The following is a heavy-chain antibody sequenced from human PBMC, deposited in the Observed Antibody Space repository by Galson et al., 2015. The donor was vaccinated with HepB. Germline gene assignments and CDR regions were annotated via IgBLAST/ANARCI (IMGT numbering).Heavy chain of an antibody. Sequence: SLRLACAASGFTFDDYAMHWVRQAPGKGLEWVSGSSWNSGSIGYADSVKGRFTISRDNVKNSLYLQMNSLRAEDTALYYFAKTDRRYDYYYMDVWVKGTTVTVSS. CDR2: SSWNSGSI. CDR1: GFTFDDYA. V-gene: IGHV3-9*01. CDR3: AKTDRRYDYYYMDV. J-gene: IGHJ6*03.